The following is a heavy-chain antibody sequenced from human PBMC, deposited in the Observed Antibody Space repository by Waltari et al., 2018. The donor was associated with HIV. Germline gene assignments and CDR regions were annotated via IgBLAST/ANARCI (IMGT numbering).Heavy chain of an antibody. CDR1: GGSISSYY. CDR3: AGGEKQLAIYYYYYGMDV. Sequence: QVQLQESGPGLVKPSETLSLTCTVSGGSISSYYWSWIRQPPAKGLEWIGYIYYSGSTNYNPSLKSRVTISVDTSKNQFSLKLSSVTAADTAVYYCAGGEKQLAIYYYYYGMDVWGQGTTVTVSS. CDR2: IYYSGST. V-gene: IGHV4-59*01. J-gene: IGHJ6*02. D-gene: IGHD6-13*01.